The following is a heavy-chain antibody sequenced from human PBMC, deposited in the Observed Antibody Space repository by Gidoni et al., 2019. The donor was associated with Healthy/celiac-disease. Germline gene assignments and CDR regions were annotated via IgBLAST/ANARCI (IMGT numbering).Heavy chain of an antibody. CDR2: ISSSSSYI. Sequence: EVQLVESGGGLVKPGGSLRLSCAASGFTFSSYSMNWARQAPGKGLEWVSSISSSSSYIYYADSVKGRFTISRDNAKNSLYLQMNSLRAEDTAVYYCARVGGYCSSTSCYSGGYYFDYWGQGTLVTVSS. V-gene: IGHV3-21*01. J-gene: IGHJ4*02. CDR3: ARVGGYCSSTSCYSGGYYFDY. D-gene: IGHD2-2*01. CDR1: GFTFSSYS.